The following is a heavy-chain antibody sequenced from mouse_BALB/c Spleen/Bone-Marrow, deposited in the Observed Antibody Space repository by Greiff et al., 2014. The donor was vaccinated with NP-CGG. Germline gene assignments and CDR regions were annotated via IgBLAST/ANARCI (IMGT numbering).Heavy chain of an antibody. Sequence: EVQLVESGRGLAQPGGSRKLSCAASGFTFSSFGMHWVRQAPEKGLEWVAYISSGSSTIYYADTLKGRFTIARDNPKNTLFLQMTSLRSEDTAMYYCARSKLRGYYFDYWGQGTTLTVSS. V-gene: IGHV5-17*02. J-gene: IGHJ2*01. CDR3: ARSKLRGYYFDY. CDR2: ISSGSSTI. CDR1: GFTFSSFG. D-gene: IGHD2-12*01.